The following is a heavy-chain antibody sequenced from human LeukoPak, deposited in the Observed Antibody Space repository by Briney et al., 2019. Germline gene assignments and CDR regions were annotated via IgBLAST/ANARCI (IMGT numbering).Heavy chain of an antibody. CDR2: ISNSGGTI. CDR3: ARRYSNSFDY. J-gene: IGHJ4*02. D-gene: IGHD4-11*01. V-gene: IGHV3-11*01. Sequence: GGSLRLSCAASGFTFSDYHMTWIRQAPGKGLEWVSYISNSGGTIYYTDSVKGRFTISRDNAKNSLYLQMNSLRAEDTAVYYCARRYSNSFDYWGQGTLVTVSS. CDR1: GFTFSDYH.